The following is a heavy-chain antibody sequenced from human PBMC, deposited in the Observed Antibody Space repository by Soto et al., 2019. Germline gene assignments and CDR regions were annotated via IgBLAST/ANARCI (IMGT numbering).Heavy chain of an antibody. J-gene: IGHJ6*02. V-gene: IGHV3-23*01. Sequence: GGSLRLSWAASGCTFGSYAMSWVRQAPGKGLEWVSAISGSGGSTYYADSVKGRFTISRDNSKNTLYLQMNSLRAEDTAVYYCAKDIVIETDVWGQGTTVTVSS. CDR2: ISGSGGST. CDR3: AKDIVIETDV. D-gene: IGHD2-21*01. CDR1: GCTFGSYA.